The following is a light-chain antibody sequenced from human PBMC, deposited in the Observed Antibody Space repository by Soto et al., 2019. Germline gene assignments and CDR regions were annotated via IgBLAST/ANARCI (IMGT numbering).Light chain of an antibody. J-gene: IGLJ1*01. Sequence: SALTQPASVSGSPGQSITISCTGTSSDVGGYNYVSWYQQHPGEAPKIIIYDVSSRPSGVSYRFSGSKSGNTASLTISGLQSEDEADYYCSSYTSSTFGVFGTGTKVTVL. CDR1: SSDVGGYNY. V-gene: IGLV2-14*03. CDR3: SSYTSSTFGV. CDR2: DVS.